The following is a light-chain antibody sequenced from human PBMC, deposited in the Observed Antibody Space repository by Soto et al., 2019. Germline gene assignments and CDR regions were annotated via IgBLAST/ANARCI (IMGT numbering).Light chain of an antibody. V-gene: IGLV1-44*01. CDR1: SSNVGSNS. Sequence: QSVLTQPPSASGTPGQRVTISCSGSSSNVGSNSVNWFQQLPGAAPKLLIYSNNRRPSGVPDRFSGSKSGTSASLAMSGLQSEDEADYYCAAWDDSLNGAVFGGGTQLTVL. CDR3: AAWDDSLNGAV. J-gene: IGLJ7*01. CDR2: SNN.